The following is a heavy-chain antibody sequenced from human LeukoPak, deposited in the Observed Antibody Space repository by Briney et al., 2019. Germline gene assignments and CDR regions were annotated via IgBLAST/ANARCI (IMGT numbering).Heavy chain of an antibody. J-gene: IGHJ6*04. CDR2: IWYDGSNK. V-gene: IGHV3-33*01. D-gene: IGHD2-2*01. Sequence: GGSLRLSCAASGFTFSSYGMHWVRQAPGKGLEWVAVIWYDGSNKYYADSVKGRFTISRDNSKNTLYLQMNSLGAEDTAVYYCARHIVVVPAATSGMDVWGKGTTVTVSS. CDR1: GFTFSSYG. CDR3: ARHIVVVPAATSGMDV.